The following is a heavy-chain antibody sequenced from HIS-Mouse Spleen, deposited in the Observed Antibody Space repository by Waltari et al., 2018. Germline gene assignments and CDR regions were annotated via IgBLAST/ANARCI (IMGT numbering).Heavy chain of an antibody. CDR2: ISSSSSYI. V-gene: IGHV3-21*01. J-gene: IGHJ6*02. D-gene: IGHD6-13*01. Sequence: VRQAPGKGLEWVSSISSSSSYIYYADSVKGRFTISRDNAKNSLYLQMNSLRAEDTAVYYCARDVKSSSWYVDYYYYGMDVWGQGTTVTVSS. CDR3: ARDVKSSSWYVDYYYYGMDV.